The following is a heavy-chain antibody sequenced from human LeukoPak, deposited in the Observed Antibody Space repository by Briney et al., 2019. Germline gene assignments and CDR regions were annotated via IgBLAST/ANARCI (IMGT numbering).Heavy chain of an antibody. V-gene: IGHV3-23*01. Sequence: GGSLRLSCAASGFTFSSYAMSWVRQAPGKGLEWVPAISGGGGRTYYADSVKGRFTISRDNSKNTLYLQMNHLRAEGTAVYYWGRSSTRYVGYNWFDPWGQRTLVTVSS. CDR2: ISGGGGRT. CDR3: GRSSTRYVGYNWFDP. D-gene: IGHD2-2*01. CDR1: GFTFSSYA. J-gene: IGHJ5*02.